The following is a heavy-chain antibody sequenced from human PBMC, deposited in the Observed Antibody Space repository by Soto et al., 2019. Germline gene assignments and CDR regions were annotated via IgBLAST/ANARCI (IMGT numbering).Heavy chain of an antibody. CDR2: IIPIFGTA. CDR3: ARGEYSGYDAYYYYGMDV. D-gene: IGHD5-12*01. CDR1: GGTFSSYA. J-gene: IGHJ6*02. Sequence: QVQLVQSGAEVKKPGSSVKVSCKASGGTFSSYAISWVRQAPGQGLEWMGGIIPIFGTANYAQKFQGRVTITADESTSTAYMELSSLRSEDTAVYYCARGEYSGYDAYYYYGMDVWGQGTTVTVSS. V-gene: IGHV1-69*01.